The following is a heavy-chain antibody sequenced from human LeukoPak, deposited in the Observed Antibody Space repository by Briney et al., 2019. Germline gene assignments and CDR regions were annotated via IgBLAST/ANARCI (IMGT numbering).Heavy chain of an antibody. J-gene: IGHJ5*02. Sequence: ESSETLSLTCTVSGGSISSGSYYWSWIRQPAGKGLEWIGRIYTSGSTNYNPSLKSRVTISVDTSKNQFSLKLSSVTAADTAVYYCAARQEEFDPWGQGTLVTVSS. CDR3: AARQEEFDP. CDR2: IYTSGST. CDR1: GGSISSGSYY. V-gene: IGHV4-61*02.